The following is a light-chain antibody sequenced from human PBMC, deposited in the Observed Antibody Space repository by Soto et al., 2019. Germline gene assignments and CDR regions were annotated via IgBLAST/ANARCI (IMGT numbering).Light chain of an antibody. V-gene: IGKV3D-15*01. Sequence: EIVLTQSPGTVSLSPGERATLSCRASQSVYNNYIAWYQQSPGQAPRVLIYGASTRATGTPDRFSGSGSGTDFTLTISSLQSEDFAIYYCQQYNIWPYTFGQGTKVDIK. CDR2: GAS. J-gene: IGKJ2*01. CDR1: QSVYNN. CDR3: QQYNIWPYT.